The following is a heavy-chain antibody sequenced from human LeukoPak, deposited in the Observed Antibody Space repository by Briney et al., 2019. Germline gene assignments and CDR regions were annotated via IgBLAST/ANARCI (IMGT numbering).Heavy chain of an antibody. V-gene: IGHV3-23*01. CDR1: GFTFSTYA. CDR3: ARGFLGGTDQYFDS. J-gene: IGHJ4*02. CDR2: IGGGGPTT. Sequence: TGGSLRLSCAASGFTFSTYAMYWVRQAPAEGLEWVSTIGGGGPTTDYANSVKDRFTISRDNSKNTQYLQMNSLRAEDTAVYFCARGFLGGTDQYFDSWGQGTLVTVSS. D-gene: IGHD6-19*01.